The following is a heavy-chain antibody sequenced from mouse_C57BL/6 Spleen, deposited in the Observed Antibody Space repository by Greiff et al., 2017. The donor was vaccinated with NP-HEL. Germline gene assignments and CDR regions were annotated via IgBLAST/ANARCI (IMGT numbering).Heavy chain of an antibody. CDR3: AREGELVGGYYYDAMDY. CDR1: GFTFSSYA. V-gene: IGHV5-4*01. J-gene: IGHJ4*01. CDR2: ISDGGSYT. Sequence: EVMLVESGGGLVKPGGSLKLSCAASGFTFSSYAMSWVRQTPEKRLEWVATISDGGSYTYYPDNVKGRFTISRDNAKNNLYLQMSHLKSEDTAMYYGAREGELVGGYYYDAMDYWGQGTSVTVSS. D-gene: IGHD3-1*01.